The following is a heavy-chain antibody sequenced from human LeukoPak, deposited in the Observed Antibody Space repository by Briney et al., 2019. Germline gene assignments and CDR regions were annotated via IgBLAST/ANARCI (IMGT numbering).Heavy chain of an antibody. V-gene: IGHV3-74*01. J-gene: IGHJ4*02. CDR1: GFTFSNYW. CDR3: VRGSRDFDY. Sequence: GGSLRLSCAASGFTFSNYWMHWVRQAPGKGLVWVSRINSDGSSTNYADSVKGRFTISRDNAKNTLYLQVNSLRDEETAVYYCVRGSRDFDYWGQGTLVTVSS. CDR2: INSDGSST.